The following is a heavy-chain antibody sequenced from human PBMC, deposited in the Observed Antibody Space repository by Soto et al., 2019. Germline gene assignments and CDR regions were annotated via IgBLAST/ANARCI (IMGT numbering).Heavy chain of an antibody. J-gene: IGHJ5*02. D-gene: IGHD5-18*01. V-gene: IGHV3-30*18. CDR1: GFILSSYG. Sequence: PGGSLRLSCAASGFILSSYGMHWVRQAPGRGLEWVAAISFDGSNKYYSDSVKGRFAISRDTSKNTPYLQMNSLRAEDTALYYCAKAEVDTAINWFDPWGQGTLVTVYS. CDR2: ISFDGSNK. CDR3: AKAEVDTAINWFDP.